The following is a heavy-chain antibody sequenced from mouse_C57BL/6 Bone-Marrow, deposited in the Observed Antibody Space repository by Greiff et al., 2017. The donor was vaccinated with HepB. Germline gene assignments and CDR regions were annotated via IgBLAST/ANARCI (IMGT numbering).Heavy chain of an antibody. Sequence: QVQLQQPGAELVKPGASVKLSCKASGYTFTSHWMHWVKQRPGRGLERIGRIDPNSGGTKYNEKFKSKATLTVDKPSSTAYMQLSSLTSEDSAVYYCARPVVGGDFDYWGQGTTLTVSS. CDR1: GYTFTSHW. D-gene: IGHD1-1*01. J-gene: IGHJ2*01. V-gene: IGHV1-72*01. CDR2: IDPNSGGT. CDR3: ARPVVGGDFDY.